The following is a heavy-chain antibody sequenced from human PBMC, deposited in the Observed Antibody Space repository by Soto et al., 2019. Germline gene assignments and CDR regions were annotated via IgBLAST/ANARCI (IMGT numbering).Heavy chain of an antibody. CDR1: GFTFSTYT. J-gene: IGHJ4*02. V-gene: IGHV3-23*03. CDR3: AKDRQPDGMWTFDL. D-gene: IGHD1-20*01. CDR2: IFPGGST. Sequence: GGSLRLSCAASGFTFSTYTMNWVRQAPGKGQGWVAGIFPGGSTYYANSVKGRFTISRDHSQSSVFLQMSSLRDEDTAVYYCAKDRQPDGMWTFDLRGQRAMVTVSS.